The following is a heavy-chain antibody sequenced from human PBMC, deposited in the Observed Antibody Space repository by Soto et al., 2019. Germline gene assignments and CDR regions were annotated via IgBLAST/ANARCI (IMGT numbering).Heavy chain of an antibody. D-gene: IGHD3-22*01. CDR1: GGTFSSYA. V-gene: IGHV1-69*13. Sequence: SVKVSCKASGGTFSSYAISWVRQAPGQGLEWMGGIIPIFGTANYAQKFQGRVTITADESTSTAYMELSSLRSEDTAVYYCASPAMIVVVITGNDALDIWGQGTMVTVSS. CDR2: IIPIFGTA. CDR3: ASPAMIVVVITGNDALDI. J-gene: IGHJ3*02.